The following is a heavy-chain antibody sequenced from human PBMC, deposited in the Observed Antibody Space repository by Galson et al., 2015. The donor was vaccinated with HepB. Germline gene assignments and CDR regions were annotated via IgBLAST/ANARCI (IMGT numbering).Heavy chain of an antibody. D-gene: IGHD3-22*01. CDR3: ARVGQQDSSGYYYVPAVTPRDAFDI. V-gene: IGHV4-59*01. Sequence: ETLSLTCTVSGGSISSYYWSWIRQPPGKGLEWIGYIYYSGSTNYNPSLKSRVTISVDTSKNQFSLKLSSVTAADTAVYYCARVGQQDSSGYYYVPAVTPRDAFDIWGQGTMVTVSS. CDR1: GGSISSYY. CDR2: IYYSGST. J-gene: IGHJ3*02.